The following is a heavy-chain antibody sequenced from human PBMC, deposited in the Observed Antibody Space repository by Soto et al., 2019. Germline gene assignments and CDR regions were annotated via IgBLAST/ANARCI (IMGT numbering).Heavy chain of an antibody. V-gene: IGHV4-31*03. CDR2: IYYSGST. CDR3: ARDAVIAAAGTLWEPYYYYMDV. J-gene: IGHJ6*03. D-gene: IGHD6-13*01. CDR1: GGSISSGGYY. Sequence: PSETLSLTCTVSGGSISSGGYYWSWIRQHPGKGLEWIGYIYYSGSTYYNPSLKSRVTISVDTSKNQFSLKLSSVTAADTAVYYCARDAVIAAAGTLWEPYYYYMDVWGKGTTVTVSS.